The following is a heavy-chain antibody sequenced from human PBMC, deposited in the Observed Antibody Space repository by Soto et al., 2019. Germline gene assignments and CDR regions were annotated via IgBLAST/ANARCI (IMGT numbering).Heavy chain of an antibody. CDR3: ARHKFHQGMDV. CDR2: IYYSGGT. CDR1: GGSISSSSYY. D-gene: IGHD2-21*01. Sequence: PSETLSLTCTVSGGSISSSSYYWGWIRQPPGKGLEWIGSIYYSGGTYYNPSLKSRVTISVDTSKNQFSLKLSSVTAADTAVYYCARHKFHQGMDVGGSETTVAVSS. J-gene: IGHJ6*01. V-gene: IGHV4-39*01.